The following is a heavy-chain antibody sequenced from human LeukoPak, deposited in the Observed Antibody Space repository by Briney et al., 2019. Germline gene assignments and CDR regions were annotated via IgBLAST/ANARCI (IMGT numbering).Heavy chain of an antibody. CDR1: GGSVSSYY. CDR3: ARGDTAMVR. J-gene: IGHJ4*02. V-gene: IGHV4-59*02. Sequence: KPSETLSLTCTVSGGSVSSYYWSWIRQPPGKGLEWIGYIYYSGSTNYNPSLKSRVTISVDTSKNQFSLKLSSVTAADKAVYYCARGDTAMVRWGQGTLVTVSS. D-gene: IGHD5-18*01. CDR2: IYYSGST.